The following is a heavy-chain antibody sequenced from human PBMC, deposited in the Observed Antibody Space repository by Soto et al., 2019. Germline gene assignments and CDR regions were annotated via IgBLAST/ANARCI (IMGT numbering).Heavy chain of an antibody. CDR3: ARDRRYYYDSSGYYPVPLDY. V-gene: IGHV3-11*06. CDR1: GFTFSDYY. J-gene: IGHJ4*02. CDR2: ISSSSSYT. D-gene: IGHD3-22*01. Sequence: GGSLRLSCAASGFTFSDYYMSWIRQAPGKGLEWVSYISSSSSYTNYADSVKGRFTISRDNAKNSLYLKMNSLRAEDTAVYYCARDRRYYYDSSGYYPVPLDYWGQGTLVTVSS.